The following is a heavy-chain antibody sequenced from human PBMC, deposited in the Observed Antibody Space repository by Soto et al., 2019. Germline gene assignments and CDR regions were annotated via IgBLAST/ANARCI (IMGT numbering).Heavy chain of an antibody. CDR1: GFSLSTSGVG. D-gene: IGHD3-9*01. CDR3: AHRRSVTGSSYGLWFDP. V-gene: IGHV2-5*02. Sequence: QITLKESGPTLVKPTQTLTLTCTFSGFSLSTSGVGVGWIRQPPGKALEWLALIYWDDDKRYSPSLKSRLTVPGDTSKNQVVLTMTNMHPVDTATYYCAHRRSVTGSSYGLWFDPWGQGTLVTVSS. CDR2: IYWDDDK. J-gene: IGHJ5*02.